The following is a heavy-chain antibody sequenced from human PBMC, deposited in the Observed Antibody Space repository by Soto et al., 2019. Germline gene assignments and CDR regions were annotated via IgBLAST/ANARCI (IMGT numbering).Heavy chain of an antibody. D-gene: IGHD3-10*01. Sequence: AVKVACKASGYTFTSYYMHWVRQAPGQGLEWMGIINPSGGSTSYAQKFQGRVTMTRDTSTSTVYMELSSLRSEDTAVYYCARVFKKGLLWYWFDPWGQGTLVTVSS. J-gene: IGHJ5*02. V-gene: IGHV1-46*01. CDR1: GYTFTSYY. CDR2: INPSGGST. CDR3: ARVFKKGLLWYWFDP.